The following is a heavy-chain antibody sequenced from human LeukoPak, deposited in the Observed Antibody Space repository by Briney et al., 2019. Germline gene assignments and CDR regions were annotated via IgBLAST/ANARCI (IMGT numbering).Heavy chain of an antibody. V-gene: IGHV3-23*01. CDR3: AKNPRLEGWIYFDS. J-gene: IGHJ4*02. CDR1: GSIFSSYS. D-gene: IGHD1-1*01. Sequence: GGSLRLSCAASGSIFSSYSMSWVRQAPGKGLEWVSSISGSGGRIDYADSVKGRFTISRDNSKNTLSLQMNSLTAEDTAVYYCAKNPRLEGWIYFDSWGQGILVTVSS. CDR2: ISGSGGRI.